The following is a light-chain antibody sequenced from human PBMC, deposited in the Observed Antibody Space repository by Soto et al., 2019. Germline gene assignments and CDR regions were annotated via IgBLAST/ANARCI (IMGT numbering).Light chain of an antibody. CDR1: QRVSSNY. CDR2: GAS. Sequence: EIVLTQSPDILSLSPGERATLSCRASQRVSSNYLAWYQQRPGQAPRLLIYGASSRATGIPDRFSGSGSGTDFTLTINRLEPEDFAVYYCQQYGSSLYTFGQGTKVDIK. CDR3: QQYGSSLYT. V-gene: IGKV3-20*01. J-gene: IGKJ2*01.